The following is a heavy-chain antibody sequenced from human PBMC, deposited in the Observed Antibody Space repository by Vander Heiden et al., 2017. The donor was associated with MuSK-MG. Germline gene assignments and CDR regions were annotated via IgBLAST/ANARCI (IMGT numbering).Heavy chain of an antibody. CDR3: ARLGVRSFDY. CDR1: GGPISSSNDY. Sequence: QLQLQESGPGLVKPSETLSLTCSVSGGPISSSNDYWGWIRQPPGKGLEWIGSIHYSGNTYYNPSLKSRVTISIDTSKNQFSLKLSSVTAADTAVYYCARLGVRSFDYWGQGTLVTVSS. J-gene: IGHJ4*02. CDR2: IHYSGNT. V-gene: IGHV4-39*01. D-gene: IGHD3-16*01.